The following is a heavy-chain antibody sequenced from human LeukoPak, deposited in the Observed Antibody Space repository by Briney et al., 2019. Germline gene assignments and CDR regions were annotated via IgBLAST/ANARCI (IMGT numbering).Heavy chain of an antibody. CDR3: ARGGAVAGILDY. Sequence: GGSLRLSCAASGFTFDDYAMHWVRQAPGKGLEWVSGISWNSGSIGYADSVKGRFTISRDNAKNSLYLQMNSLRAEDTAVYYCARGGAVAGILDYWGQGTLVTVSS. J-gene: IGHJ4*02. CDR1: GFTFDDYA. D-gene: IGHD6-19*01. V-gene: IGHV3-9*01. CDR2: ISWNSGSI.